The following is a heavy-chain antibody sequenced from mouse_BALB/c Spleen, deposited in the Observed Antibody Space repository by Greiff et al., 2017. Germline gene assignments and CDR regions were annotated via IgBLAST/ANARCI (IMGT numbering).Heavy chain of an antibody. CDR1: GFTFSSYA. CDR3: ARDDGYYPYAMDY. CDR2: ISSGGST. V-gene: IGHV5-6-5*01. Sequence: DVMLVESGGGLVKPGGSLKLSCAASGFTFSSYAMSWVRQTPEKRLEWVASISSGGSTYYPDSVKGRFTISRDNARNILYLQMSSLRSEDTAMYYCARDDGYYPYAMDYWGQGTSVTVSS. D-gene: IGHD2-3*01. J-gene: IGHJ4*01.